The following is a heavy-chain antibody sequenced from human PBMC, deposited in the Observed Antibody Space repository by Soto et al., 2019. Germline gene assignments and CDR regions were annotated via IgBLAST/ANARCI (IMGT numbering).Heavy chain of an antibody. CDR3: ARGCSGGSCYYYYMVV. D-gene: IGHD2-15*01. J-gene: IGHJ6*03. V-gene: IGHV3-66*01. CDR2: IYSGGST. CDR1: GFIVSSDY. Sequence: EVQLVESGGGLVQPGGSLRLSCAASGFIVSSDYMTWVRQAPGKGLEWVSLIYSGGSTKYADSVKGRFIIYRDNSKKSLYLQMNSLRADDTAVYHCARGCSGGSCYYYYMVVWGKGTTVTVSS.